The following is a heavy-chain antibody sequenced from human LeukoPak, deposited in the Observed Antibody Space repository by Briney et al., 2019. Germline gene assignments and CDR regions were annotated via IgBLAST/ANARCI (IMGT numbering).Heavy chain of an antibody. Sequence: SVKVSCKASGGTFSSYAISWVRQAPGQGLEWMGGIIPIFGTANYAQKFQGRVTITTDESTSTAYMELSSLRSEDTAVYYCASSMTYDAFDIWGQGQWSPSLQ. D-gene: IGHD2/OR15-2a*01. V-gene: IGHV1-69*05. CDR2: IIPIFGTA. J-gene: IGHJ3*02. CDR1: GGTFSSYA. CDR3: ASSMTYDAFDI.